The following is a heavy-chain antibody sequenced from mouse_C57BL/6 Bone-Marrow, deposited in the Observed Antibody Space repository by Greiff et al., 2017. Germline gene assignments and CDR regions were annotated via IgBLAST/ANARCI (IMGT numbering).Heavy chain of an antibody. CDR2: INPGSGGT. Sequence: VKVVESGAELVRPGTSVKVSCKASGYAFTNYLIEWVKQRPGQGLEWIGVINPGSGGTNYNEKFKGKATLTADKSSSTAYMHLSSLTSEDSAVYVCARRLITTVDYYARDYWGQGTSVTVSS. J-gene: IGHJ4*01. D-gene: IGHD1-1*01. V-gene: IGHV1-54*01. CDR3: ARRLITTVDYYARDY. CDR1: GYAFTNYL.